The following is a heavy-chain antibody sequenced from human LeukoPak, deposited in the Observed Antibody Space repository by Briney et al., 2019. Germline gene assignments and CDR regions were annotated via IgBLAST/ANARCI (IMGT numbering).Heavy chain of an antibody. CDR2: IWYDGSNK. CDR1: GFTFSNYG. J-gene: IGHJ6*03. V-gene: IGHV3-33*01. D-gene: IGHD5-12*01. CDR3: ARKHIVAGYYYMDV. Sequence: PGRSLRLSCAASGFTFSNYGMHWVRQAPGKGLEWVAVIWYDGSNKYYADSVKGRFTISRDNSKNTLYLQMNSLRAEDTAVYYCARKHIVAGYYYMDVWGKGTTVTVSS.